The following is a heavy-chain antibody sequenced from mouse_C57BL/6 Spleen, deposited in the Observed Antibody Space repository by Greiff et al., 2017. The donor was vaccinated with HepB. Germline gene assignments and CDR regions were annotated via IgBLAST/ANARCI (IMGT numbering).Heavy chain of an antibody. Sequence: EVQLQQSGPELVKPGASVKMSCKASGYTFNDYNMHWVKQSHGKSLEWIGYINPNNGGTSYNQKFKGKATLTVNKSSSTAYMELRSLTSEDSAVYYCASAGYSNYGLAYGGKGTLVTVSA. J-gene: IGHJ3*01. CDR2: INPNNGGT. CDR3: ASAGYSNYGLAY. V-gene: IGHV1-22*01. D-gene: IGHD2-5*01. CDR1: GYTFNDYN.